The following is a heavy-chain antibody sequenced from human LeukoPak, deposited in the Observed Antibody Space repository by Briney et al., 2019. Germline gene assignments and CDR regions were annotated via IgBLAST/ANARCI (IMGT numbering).Heavy chain of an antibody. J-gene: IGHJ4*02. D-gene: IGHD1-26*01. V-gene: IGHV1-18*01. Sequence: GASVKVSCKASGYTFTSYGISWVRQAPGQGLEWMGWISAYNGNTNYAQKFQGRVTMTTDTSTSTAYMELRSLRSDDTAVYYCAREGVVESTTEYYFDYWGQGTLVTVSS. CDR1: GYTFTSYG. CDR2: ISAYNGNT. CDR3: AREGVVESTTEYYFDY.